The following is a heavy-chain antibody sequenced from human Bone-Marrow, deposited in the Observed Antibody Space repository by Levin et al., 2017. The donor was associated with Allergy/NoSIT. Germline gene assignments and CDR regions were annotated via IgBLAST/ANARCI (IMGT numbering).Heavy chain of an antibody. J-gene: IGHJ4*02. V-gene: IGHV3-23*01. CDR3: AKGGGGGFDY. CDR1: GFTFSSLA. Sequence: GESLKISCAASGFTFSSLAMSWVRQAPGKGLEWVSTVSGDGGTKTYYADSVKGRFTVSRDDSKNTVFLELNSLRAEDAAVYHCAKGGGGGFDYWGQGTQVTVSS. D-gene: IGHD3-16*01. CDR2: VSGDGGTKT.